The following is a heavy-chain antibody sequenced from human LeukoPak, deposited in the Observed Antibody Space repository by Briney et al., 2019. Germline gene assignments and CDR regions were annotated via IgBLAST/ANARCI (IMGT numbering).Heavy chain of an antibody. D-gene: IGHD4-11*01. J-gene: IGHJ6*03. Sequence: ASVKVSCKASGYTFTSYGCRWVRQAPGKGLEWMGWISACNGNTNYAQKLQGRVNMTTDTSTSTAYMELRSLRSDDTAVYYCASGVEYRNYGNYIGGPYMDVWGKGTTVTVSS. CDR1: GYTFTSYG. CDR3: ASGVEYRNYGNYIGGPYMDV. V-gene: IGHV1-18*01. CDR2: ISACNGNT.